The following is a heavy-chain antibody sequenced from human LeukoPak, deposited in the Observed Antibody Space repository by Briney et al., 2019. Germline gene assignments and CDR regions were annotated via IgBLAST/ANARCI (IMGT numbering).Heavy chain of an antibody. V-gene: IGHV3-9*03. Sequence: GGSLRLSCAASGFTFDDYAMHWVRQAPGKGLGWVSGISWNSGSIGYADSVKGRFTISRDNAKNSLYLQMNSLRAEDMALYYCAKGGAGGSYAFDYWDQGTLVTVSS. CDR2: ISWNSGSI. CDR1: GFTFDDYA. D-gene: IGHD1-26*01. J-gene: IGHJ4*02. CDR3: AKGGAGGSYAFDY.